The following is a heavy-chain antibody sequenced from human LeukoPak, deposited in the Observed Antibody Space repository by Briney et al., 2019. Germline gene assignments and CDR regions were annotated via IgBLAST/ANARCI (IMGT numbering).Heavy chain of an antibody. CDR3: AKVLSPYSSSSSFDY. Sequence: PGGSLRLSCAVSGFSVSDFTMNWVRQAPGKGLEWVSSIGSNSIHIYYSDSAKGRFTISRDNSKNTLYLQMNSLRAEDTAVYYCAKVLSPYSSSSSFDYWGQGTLVTVSS. V-gene: IGHV3-21*01. CDR1: GFSVSDFT. CDR2: IGSNSIHI. J-gene: IGHJ4*02. D-gene: IGHD6-6*01.